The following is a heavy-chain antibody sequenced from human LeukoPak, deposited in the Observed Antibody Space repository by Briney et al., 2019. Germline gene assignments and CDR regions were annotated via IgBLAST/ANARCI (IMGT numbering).Heavy chain of an antibody. V-gene: IGHV1-18*01. D-gene: IGHD2-15*01. J-gene: IGHJ4*02. CDR2: ISAYNGNT. CDR3: ARDGGYCSGGSCYSESFDY. CDR1: GYTFTSYD. Sequence: ASVKVSCKASGYTFTSYDISWVRQAPGQGLEWMGWISAYNGNTNYAQKLQGRVTMTTDTSTSTAYMELRSLRSDDTAVYYCARDGGYCSGGSCYSESFDYWGQGTLVTVSS.